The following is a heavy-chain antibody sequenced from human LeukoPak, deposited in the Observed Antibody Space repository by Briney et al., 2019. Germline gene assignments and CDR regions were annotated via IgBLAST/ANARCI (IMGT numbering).Heavy chain of an antibody. CDR2: IYYSGST. Sequence: SETLSLACTVSGGSISSSSYYWGWIRQPPGKGLEWIGSIYYSGSTYYNPSLKSRVTISVDTSKNQFSLKLSSVTAADTAVYYCARVGAYDYVWGSYRYTATDFDYWGQGTLVTVSS. CDR1: GGSISSSSYY. V-gene: IGHV4-39*07. D-gene: IGHD3-16*02. J-gene: IGHJ4*02. CDR3: ARVGAYDYVWGSYRYTATDFDY.